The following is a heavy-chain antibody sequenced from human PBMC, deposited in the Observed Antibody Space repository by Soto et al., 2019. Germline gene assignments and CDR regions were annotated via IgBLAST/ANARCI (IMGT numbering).Heavy chain of an antibody. J-gene: IGHJ6*02. CDR1: GYTFSSHG. CDR3: ARDPASSMDV. Sequence: QVQLVESGGGVVQPGRSLRLSCAASGYTFSSHGMHWVRQGPGKGLEWVAVIWYDGSKKYYAGSVKGRFTISRDDSKNTLFPEMNSLRVEDTAVYYCARDPASSMDVWGQGTTVIVSS. D-gene: IGHD6-25*01. V-gene: IGHV3-33*01. CDR2: IWYDGSKK.